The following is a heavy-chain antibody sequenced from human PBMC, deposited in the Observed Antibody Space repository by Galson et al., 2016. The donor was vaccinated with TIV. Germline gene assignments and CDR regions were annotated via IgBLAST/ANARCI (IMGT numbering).Heavy chain of an antibody. J-gene: IGHJ6*02. CDR2: ISDAGTA. V-gene: IGHV3-66*02. CDR3: ARDRVVDATYYYYYYGMDV. Sequence: LRLSCAASGLSVSINYMTWVRQAPGKGLEWVSLISDAGTAYYADSVRGRFTISRDTSENTLYLQMNSLRVGDTAVYYCARDRVVDATYYYYYYGMDVWGQGTAVAVSS. D-gene: IGHD2-2*01. CDR1: GLSVSINY.